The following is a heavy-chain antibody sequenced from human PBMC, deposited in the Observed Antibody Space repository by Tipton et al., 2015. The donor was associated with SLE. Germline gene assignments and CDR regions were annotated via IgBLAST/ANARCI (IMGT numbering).Heavy chain of an antibody. J-gene: IGHJ3*01. CDR1: GFSSDDYA. V-gene: IGHV3-30*04. D-gene: IGHD3/OR15-3a*01. CDR2: LSPDENNK. CDR3: ARDRVEYGNAWITDGLGL. Sequence: SLRLSCAASGFSSDDYAMHWVRQAPGKGLEWVADLSPDENNKYYTDLVQGRFTISRDIAKSTLYLQMDSLRHDDSAMYFCARDRVEYGNAWITDGLGLWGQGTMVTVSP.